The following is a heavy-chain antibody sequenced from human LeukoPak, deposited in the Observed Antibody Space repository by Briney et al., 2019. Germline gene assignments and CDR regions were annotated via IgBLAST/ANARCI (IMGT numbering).Heavy chain of an antibody. CDR3: ARDYYGSGTFDY. D-gene: IGHD3-10*01. Sequence: GGSLRLSCAASGFTFSSYSMNWVRQAPGKGLEWVSSISTSSEYIYYADSVKGRFTISRNNAMNSLYLQMNSLRADDTAVYYCARDYYGSGTFDYWGQGTLVTVSS. CDR2: ISTSSEYI. V-gene: IGHV3-21*01. CDR1: GFTFSSYS. J-gene: IGHJ4*02.